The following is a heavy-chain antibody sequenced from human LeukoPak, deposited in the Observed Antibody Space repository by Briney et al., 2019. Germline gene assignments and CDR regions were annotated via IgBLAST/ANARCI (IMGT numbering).Heavy chain of an antibody. CDR3: ARGRGIAARPIDY. J-gene: IGHJ4*02. V-gene: IGHV4-59*01. Sequence: SETLSLTCTVSGGSISSYYWSWIRQPPGKGLEWIGYIYYSGSTNYNPSLKSRVTISVDTSKNQFSLKLSTVTAADTAVYYCARGRGIAARPIDYWGQGTLVTVSS. D-gene: IGHD6-6*01. CDR1: GGSISSYY. CDR2: IYYSGST.